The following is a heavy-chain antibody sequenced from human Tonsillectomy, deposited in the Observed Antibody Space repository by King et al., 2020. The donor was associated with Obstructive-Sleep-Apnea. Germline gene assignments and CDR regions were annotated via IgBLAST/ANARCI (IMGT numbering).Heavy chain of an antibody. Sequence: VQLVESGGGLVQPGGSLRLSCSASGFTVSSNYMSWVRQAPGKGLEWVSVIYSGGSTYYADSVKGRFTISRDNSKNTLYLQMNSLRAEDTAVYYCARDRLDTAMVGAFDIWGQGTMVTVSS. V-gene: IGHV3-66*01. CDR2: IYSGGST. CDR3: ARDRLDTAMVGAFDI. D-gene: IGHD5-18*01. J-gene: IGHJ3*02. CDR1: GFTVSSNY.